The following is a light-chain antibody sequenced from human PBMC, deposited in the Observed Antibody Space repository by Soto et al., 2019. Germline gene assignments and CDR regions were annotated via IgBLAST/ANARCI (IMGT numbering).Light chain of an antibody. CDR1: SGSIAHNF. CDR3: QSYDNTNHVV. Sequence: NFMLTQPHSVSESPGKTVTISCTRSSGSIAHNFVRWYRTCPGSAPTNVIYQNNQRPSGVPDRFSGSIDTSSNSASLTISGLKTEDEADYYCQSYDNTNHVVFGGGTKVTVL. V-gene: IGLV6-57*04. J-gene: IGLJ2*01. CDR2: QNN.